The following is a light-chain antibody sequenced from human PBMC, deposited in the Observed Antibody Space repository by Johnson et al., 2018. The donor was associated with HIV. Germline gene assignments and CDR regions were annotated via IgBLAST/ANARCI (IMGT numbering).Light chain of an antibody. J-gene: IGLJ1*01. CDR1: SSNIGNNY. CDR3: GTWDSSLNTGYV. Sequence: QPVLTQPPSVSAAPGQKVTISCSGSSSNIGNNYVSWYQQLPGTAPKLLIYENNKRPSGIPDRFSGSKSGTSATLGITGLQTGYEADYYCGTWDSSLNTGYVFGTGTKVTVL. CDR2: ENN. V-gene: IGLV1-51*02.